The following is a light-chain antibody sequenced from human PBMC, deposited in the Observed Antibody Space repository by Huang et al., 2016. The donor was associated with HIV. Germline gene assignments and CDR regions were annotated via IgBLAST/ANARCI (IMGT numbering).Light chain of an antibody. V-gene: IGKV1-9*01. Sequence: IQLTQSPSSLSASVGDRVTITGRASQGISSYLAWYQQKPGKAPKLLIYAASTMQSGVPSRFSGSGSGTDFTLTISSLQPEDFATYYCQQFNTYPTFGPGTKVDIK. CDR3: QQFNTYPT. CDR2: AAS. CDR1: QGISSY. J-gene: IGKJ3*01.